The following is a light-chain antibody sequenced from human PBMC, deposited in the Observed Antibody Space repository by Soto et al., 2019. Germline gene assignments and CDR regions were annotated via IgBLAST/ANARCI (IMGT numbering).Light chain of an antibody. CDR1: SSNIGHNS. CDR3: AAWDDALNGHV. CDR2: SSD. Sequence: SSSNIGHNSISWYQQVPGKAPKLLIQSSDQRPSGVPDRFSGSRSGTSGSLDTSGLQSEDDADYYCAAWDDALNGHVFGTGTKVTVL. J-gene: IGLJ1*01. V-gene: IGLV1-44*01.